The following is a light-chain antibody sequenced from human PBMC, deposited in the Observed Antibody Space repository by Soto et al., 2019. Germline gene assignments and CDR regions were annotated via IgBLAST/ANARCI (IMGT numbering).Light chain of an antibody. CDR3: AAWDASLNIWV. CDR1: SSNIGTTA. J-gene: IGLJ3*02. Sequence: QLVLTQPPSASGTPGQRVTISCSGTSSNIGTTAVNWYQQVPGTAPKGLIYSNDLRRPGVPDRFSASKSGTSASLAISGLQSEDEADYYCAAWDASLNIWVFGGGTQLTVL. CDR2: SND. V-gene: IGLV1-44*01.